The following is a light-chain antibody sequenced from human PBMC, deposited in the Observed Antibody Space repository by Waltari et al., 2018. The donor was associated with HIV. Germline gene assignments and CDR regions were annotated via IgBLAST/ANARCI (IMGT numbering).Light chain of an antibody. CDR1: NSNIGSNT. CDR2: NNK. V-gene: IGLV1-44*01. Sequence: QSVLTQQPSASGTPGQRVTLSCSGSNSNIGSNTVNWYLQLPGTAPKLLIYNNKQRPSGVPDRISGSKSGTSASLAISGLQSEDEADYYCAAWDDSLNGVVFGGGTKLTVL. J-gene: IGLJ2*01. CDR3: AAWDDSLNGVV.